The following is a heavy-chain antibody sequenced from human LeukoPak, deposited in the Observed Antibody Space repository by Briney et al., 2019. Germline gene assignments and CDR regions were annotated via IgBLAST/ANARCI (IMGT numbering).Heavy chain of an antibody. CDR2: INHSGST. CDR3: ASVAPQPMYNWFDP. J-gene: IGHJ5*02. D-gene: IGHD1-14*01. V-gene: IGHV4-34*01. CDR1: GGSFSGYY. Sequence: SETLSLTCAVYGGSFSGYYWSWIRQPPGKGLEWIGEINHSGSTNYNPSLKSRVTISVDTTNNQFSLKLSSVTAAETAVYYCASVAPQPMYNWFDPWGQGTLVTVSS.